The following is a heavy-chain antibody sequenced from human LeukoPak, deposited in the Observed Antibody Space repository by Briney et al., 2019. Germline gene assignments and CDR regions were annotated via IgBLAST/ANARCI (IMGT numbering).Heavy chain of an antibody. CDR2: ISTYNGNT. J-gene: IGHJ4*02. Sequence: ASVKVSCKASGYTFTNYGISWVRQAPGQGLEWMGWISTYNGNTVYAQKFQGRVTMTTDTSTSTAYMELRSLRSDDTAVYYCATHCSSTSCYGGALDYWGQGTLVTVSS. D-gene: IGHD2-2*01. CDR1: GYTFTNYG. V-gene: IGHV1-18*01. CDR3: ATHCSSTSCYGGALDY.